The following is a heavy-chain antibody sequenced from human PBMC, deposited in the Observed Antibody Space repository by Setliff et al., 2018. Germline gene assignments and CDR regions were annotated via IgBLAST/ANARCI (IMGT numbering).Heavy chain of an antibody. V-gene: IGHV4-59*12. J-gene: IGHJ4*02. CDR1: GGSISSYY. CDR2: IYYSGST. D-gene: IGHD3-3*01. Sequence: PSETLSLTCTVSGGSISSYYWSWIRQPPGKGLEWIGYIYYSGSTNYNPSLKSRVTISVDTSKNQFSLKLSSVTAADTAVYYCARGEVYDSFDYWGQGTLVTVSS. CDR3: ARGEVYDSFDY.